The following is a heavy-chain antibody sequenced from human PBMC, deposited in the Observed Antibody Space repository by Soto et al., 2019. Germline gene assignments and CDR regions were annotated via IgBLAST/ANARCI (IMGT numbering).Heavy chain of an antibody. CDR1: GGTFSSYT. D-gene: IGHD3-22*01. CDR2: IIPILGIA. CDR3: ARGWRYYDSSGYYASYFYY. J-gene: IGHJ4*02. V-gene: IGHV1-69*02. Sequence: QVQLVQSGAEVKKPGSSVKVSCKASGGTFSSYTISWVRQAPGQGLEWMGRIIPILGIANYAQKFQGRVTITADKSTSTAYMELSSLRSEDTAVYYCARGWRYYDSSGYYASYFYYWGQGTLVTVSS.